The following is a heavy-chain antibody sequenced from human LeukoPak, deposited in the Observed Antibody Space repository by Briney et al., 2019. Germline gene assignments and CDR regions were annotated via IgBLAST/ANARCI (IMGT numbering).Heavy chain of an antibody. CDR1: GGSISSSSYY. CDR2: IYYSGST. D-gene: IGHD5-24*01. Sequence: PSETLSLTCTVSGGSISSSSYYWVWIRQPPGKGLEWIGSIYYSGSTYYNPSLKSRVTISVDTSKNQFSLKLSSVTAADTAVYYCARHLRWLQPFDYWGQGTLVTVSS. J-gene: IGHJ4*02. CDR3: ARHLRWLQPFDY. V-gene: IGHV4-39*01.